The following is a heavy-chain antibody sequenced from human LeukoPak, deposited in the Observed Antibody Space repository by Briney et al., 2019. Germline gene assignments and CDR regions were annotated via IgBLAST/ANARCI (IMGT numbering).Heavy chain of an antibody. J-gene: IGHJ4*02. D-gene: IGHD4-17*01. CDR3: ARLGGVDY. V-gene: IGHV3-7*01. Sequence: GGSLRLSCAASEFTFSSYWMSWVRQAPGKGLEWVANIKQDGSEKYYVDSVKGRFTISRDNAKNSLYLQMNSLRAEDTAVYYCARLGGVDYWGQGTLVTVSS. CDR1: EFTFSSYW. CDR2: IKQDGSEK.